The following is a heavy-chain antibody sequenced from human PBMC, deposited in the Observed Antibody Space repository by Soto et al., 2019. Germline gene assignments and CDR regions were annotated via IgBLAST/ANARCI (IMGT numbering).Heavy chain of an antibody. CDR3: AKDAPGGKVVPAALGY. V-gene: IGHV3-23*01. Sequence: GGSRRLSCAASGFTFSSYAISWVRQAPWKGLEWVSAISGRGGSTYYAASVKGRFTISRDNSKNTLYLQMNSLGAEDTAVYYCAKDAPGGKVVPAALGYWGQGTLVTVSS. J-gene: IGHJ4*02. CDR1: GFTFSSYA. D-gene: IGHD2-2*01. CDR2: ISGRGGST.